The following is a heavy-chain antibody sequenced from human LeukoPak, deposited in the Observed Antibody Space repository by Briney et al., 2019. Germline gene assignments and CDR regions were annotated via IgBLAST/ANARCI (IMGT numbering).Heavy chain of an antibody. D-gene: IGHD4-17*01. V-gene: IGHV3-30-3*01. J-gene: IGHJ4*02. Sequence: GGSLRLSCAASGFNFNNYWMSWLRQAPGKGLEWVAVISSDGTNKNYADSVKGRFTISRDKAKNTVYLQVNSLRSEVTAVYYCARDPVTTWGYFDYWGQGTLVTVSS. CDR3: ARDPVTTWGYFDY. CDR1: GFNFNNYW. CDR2: ISSDGTNK.